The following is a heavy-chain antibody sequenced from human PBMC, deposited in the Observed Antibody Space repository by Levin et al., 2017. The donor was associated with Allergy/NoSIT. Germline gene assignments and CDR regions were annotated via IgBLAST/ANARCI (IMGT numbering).Heavy chain of an antibody. V-gene: IGHV3-73*01. CDR2: IRSKANSYAT. CDR1: GFTFSGSA. J-gene: IGHJ4*02. CDR3: TRMVYCSSTSCYNGY. Sequence: GGSLRLSCAASGFTFSGSAMHWVRQASGKGLEWVGRIRSKANSYATAYAASVKGRFTISRDDSKNTAYLQMNSLKTEDTAVYYCTRMVYCSSTSCYNGYWGQGTLVTVSS. D-gene: IGHD2-2*02.